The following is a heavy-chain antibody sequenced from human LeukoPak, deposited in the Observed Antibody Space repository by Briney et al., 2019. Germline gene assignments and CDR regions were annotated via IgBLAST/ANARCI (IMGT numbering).Heavy chain of an antibody. D-gene: IGHD5-24*01. CDR3: ARGPLEMATIVREFDY. CDR2: INAGNGNT. J-gene: IGHJ4*02. V-gene: IGHV1-3*01. CDR1: GYTFTSYA. Sequence: ASVKVSCKASGYTFTSYAMHWVRQAPGQRLKWMGWINAGNGNTKYSQKFQGRVTITRDTSASTAYMELSSLRSEDTAVYYCARGPLEMATIVREFDYWGQGTLVTVSS.